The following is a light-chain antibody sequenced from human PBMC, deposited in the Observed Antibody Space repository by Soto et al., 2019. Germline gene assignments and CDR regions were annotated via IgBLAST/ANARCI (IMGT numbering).Light chain of an antibody. Sequence: EIVLTQSPGTLSLSPGERATLSCRASQSLSSSYLAWYQQSPGQAPRLLIHGVSRRATGIPDRFSGSGSGTDFTLTISRLEPEDFAVYYCQLNGTSPPGYTFGQGTKLEIK. CDR3: QLNGTSPPGYT. CDR2: GVS. J-gene: IGKJ2*01. V-gene: IGKV3-20*01. CDR1: QSLSSSY.